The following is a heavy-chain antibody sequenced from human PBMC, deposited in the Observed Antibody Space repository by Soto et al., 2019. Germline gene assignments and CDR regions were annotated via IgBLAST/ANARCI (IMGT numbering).Heavy chain of an antibody. Sequence: ASVKGSCTASGYTFTSYYMHWVRQAPGQGLEWMGIINPSGGSTSYAQKFQGRVTMTRDTSTSTVYMELSSLRSEDTAVYYCARGGGGSSWTPYFDYWGQGTLVTVSS. J-gene: IGHJ4*02. CDR3: ARGGGGSSWTPYFDY. D-gene: IGHD6-13*01. CDR1: GYTFTSYY. CDR2: INPSGGST. V-gene: IGHV1-46*01.